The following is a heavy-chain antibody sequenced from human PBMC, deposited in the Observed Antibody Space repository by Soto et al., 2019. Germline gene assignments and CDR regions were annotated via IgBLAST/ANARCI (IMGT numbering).Heavy chain of an antibody. CDR2: IGPESGAT. CDR1: GYTFTGHY. D-gene: IGHD5-12*01. Sequence: ASVKVSCKASGYTFTGHYIHWVRQAPEQGPEWMGEIGPESGATRYAQKFQGRVTMTRDTSITTVYMELKNLSPDDTAVYYCGRGRSVHIVVFYWGHVPPFTVSS. V-gene: IGHV1-2*02. CDR3: GRGRSVHIVVFY. J-gene: IGHJ4*01.